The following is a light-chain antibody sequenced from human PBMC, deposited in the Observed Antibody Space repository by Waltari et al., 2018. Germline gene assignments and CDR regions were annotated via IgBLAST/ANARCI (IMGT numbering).Light chain of an antibody. J-gene: IGKJ1*01. CDR2: GAS. CDR3: QQSYSTPRT. V-gene: IGKV1-39*01. CDR1: QNIGNS. Sequence: DIQMTQSPSSLSASIGDRVTITCRATQNIGNSLNWYQLKPGKAPKIMIYGASGLQNGVPSRFSGSGSGTDFTLTISSLQPEDSATYYCQQSYSTPRTFGQGTKVEIK.